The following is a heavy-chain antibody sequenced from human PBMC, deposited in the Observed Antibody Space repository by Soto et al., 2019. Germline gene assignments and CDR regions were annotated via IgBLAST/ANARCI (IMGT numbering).Heavy chain of an antibody. Sequence: EVQLVESGGGLVQPGGSLRLSCAASGFTFSSYSMNWVRQAPGKGLEWVSYISSSSTIYYADSVKGRFTISRDNAKNSLYLQMNSLRDEDTAVYYCARELWFDPWGQGTLVTVSS. CDR3: ARELWFDP. CDR1: GFTFSSYS. J-gene: IGHJ5*02. CDR2: ISSSSTI. V-gene: IGHV3-48*02.